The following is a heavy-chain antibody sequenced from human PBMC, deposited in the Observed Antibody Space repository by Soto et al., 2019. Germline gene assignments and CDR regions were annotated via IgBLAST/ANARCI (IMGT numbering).Heavy chain of an antibody. V-gene: IGHV1-69*01. CDR1: GGSFSSYS. Sequence: QVQLVQSGADVKKPGSSVKVSCKASGGSFSSYSISWVRQAPGQGLEWMGGIFPLADTTKFAQNFQGRVTITADQSTSTAYMELSSLTSVDTAVYYCATIVGGIFDYWGQGTLVTVSS. CDR3: ATIVGGIFDY. CDR2: IFPLADTT. D-gene: IGHD1-26*01. J-gene: IGHJ4*02.